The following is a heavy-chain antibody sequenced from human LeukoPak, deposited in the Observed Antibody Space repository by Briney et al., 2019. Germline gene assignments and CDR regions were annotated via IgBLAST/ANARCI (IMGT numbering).Heavy chain of an antibody. J-gene: IGHJ4*02. CDR1: GGSISSGSYY. V-gene: IGHV4-61*02. CDR3: ARSDRDYDILTGYYYPPHFDY. D-gene: IGHD3-9*01. CDR2: IYTSGST. Sequence: SETLSLTCTVSGGSISSGSYYWSWIRQPAGKGHEWIGRIYTSGSTNYNPSLKSRVTISVDTSKNQFSLKLSSVTAADTAVYYCARSDRDYDILTGYYYPPHFDYWGQGTLVTVSS.